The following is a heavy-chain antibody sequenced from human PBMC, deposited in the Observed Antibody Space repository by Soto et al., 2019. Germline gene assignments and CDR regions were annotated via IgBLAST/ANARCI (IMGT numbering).Heavy chain of an antibody. D-gene: IGHD2-21*02. J-gene: IGHJ4*02. CDR1: GFNFSSYA. CDR3: TRDPVAYCGGDCRTFDY. CDR2: ISYDGSNK. V-gene: IGHV3-30-3*01. Sequence: QVQLVESGGGVVQPGRSLRLSCAASGFNFSSYAMHWVRQAPGKGLEWVAVISYDGSNKYYADSVKGRFTISRDNSKNTLYLQMNSLRPEDTAVYCCTRDPVAYCGGDCRTFDYWGQGTLVTVSS.